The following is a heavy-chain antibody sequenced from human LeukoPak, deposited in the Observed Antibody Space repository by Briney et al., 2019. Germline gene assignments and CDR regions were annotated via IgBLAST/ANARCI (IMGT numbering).Heavy chain of an antibody. CDR2: IYYSGNT. CDR3: AREEGTGGIDY. CDR1: GVSLTNYY. Sequence: SETLSLTCTVSGVSLTNYYWNWIRQPPGKGLEWIGYIYYSGNTNYNPSLNSRVTISVDTSKNQFSLKLSSVTAADTAVYYCAREEGTGGIDYWGQGTLVTVSS. D-gene: IGHD7-27*01. J-gene: IGHJ4*02. V-gene: IGHV4-59*01.